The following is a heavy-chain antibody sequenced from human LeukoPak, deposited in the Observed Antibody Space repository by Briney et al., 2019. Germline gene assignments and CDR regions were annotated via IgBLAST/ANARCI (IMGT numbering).Heavy chain of an antibody. Sequence: GEPLKISCKGSGYSFTSYWIGGVRQLPGKGLGWMGIIYPADSDTKNSRSFQGQVTISADKSINTAYLQWSSLKASDTAMYYCARQSYSYYGSGSYDNWFDPWGQGTLVTVSS. CDR2: IYPADSDT. CDR1: GYSFTSYW. D-gene: IGHD3-10*01. J-gene: IGHJ5*02. V-gene: IGHV5-51*01. CDR3: ARQSYSYYGSGSYDNWFDP.